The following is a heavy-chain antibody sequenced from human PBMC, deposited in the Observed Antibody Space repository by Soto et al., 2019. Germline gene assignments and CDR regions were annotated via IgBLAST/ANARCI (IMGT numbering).Heavy chain of an antibody. J-gene: IGHJ4*02. CDR2: ISAYNGTT. V-gene: IGHV1-18*04. CDR3: ARVEAGPSPIAARRYYFDY. D-gene: IGHD6-6*01. Sequence: QVQLLQSGAEVKKPGASVKVSCKTSGYTFTSYAISWVRQAPGQGLEWLGWISAYNGTTNYAQKLHGRVTTTTDTSTGTAYMDLRSLRSDDTALYYCARVEAGPSPIAARRYYFDYWGQGTLVTVSS. CDR1: GYTFTSYA.